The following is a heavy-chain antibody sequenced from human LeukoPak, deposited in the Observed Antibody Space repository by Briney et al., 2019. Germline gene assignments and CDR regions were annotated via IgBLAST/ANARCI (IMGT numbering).Heavy chain of an antibody. CDR1: GYAFTSYG. V-gene: IGHV1-18*01. CDR2: ISAYNGNT. D-gene: IGHD6-13*01. J-gene: IGHJ5*02. CDR3: ATDRGSSWST. Sequence: GASVKVSCKASGYAFTSYGISWVRQAPGQGLEWMGWISAYNGNTNYAQRLQGRVIMTTDTSTSTAYMELRSLRSEDTAVYYCATDRGSSWSTWGQGTLVTVSS.